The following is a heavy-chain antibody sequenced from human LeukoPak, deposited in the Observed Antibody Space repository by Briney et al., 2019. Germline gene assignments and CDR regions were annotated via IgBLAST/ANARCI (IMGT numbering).Heavy chain of an antibody. J-gene: IGHJ3*02. CDR2: INPNSGGT. CDR3: ARERDSSGYDDAFDI. CDR1: GYTFTGYY. Sequence: ASVKVSCKASGYTFTGYYMHWVRQAPGQGLEWMGWINPNSGGTNYAQEFQGRVTITRDTSASTAYMELSSLRSEDMAVYYCARERDSSGYDDAFDIWGQGTMVTVSS. V-gene: IGHV1-2*02. D-gene: IGHD3-22*01.